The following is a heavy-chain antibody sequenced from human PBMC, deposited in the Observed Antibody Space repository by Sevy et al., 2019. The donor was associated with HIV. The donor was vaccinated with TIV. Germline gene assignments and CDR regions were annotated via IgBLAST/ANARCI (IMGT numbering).Heavy chain of an antibody. CDR1: GFTVSSNY. J-gene: IGHJ6*02. CDR3: ARGLILEWSWYGMDV. D-gene: IGHD3-3*01. Sequence: GGSLRLSCAASGFTVSSNYMSWVRQAPGKGLEWVSVIYSDGNTYYADSVKGRITISRDNSKNTLYLQMNSLRAEDTAVYYCARGLILEWSWYGMDVWGQGTTVTVSS. V-gene: IGHV3-53*01. CDR2: IYSDGNT.